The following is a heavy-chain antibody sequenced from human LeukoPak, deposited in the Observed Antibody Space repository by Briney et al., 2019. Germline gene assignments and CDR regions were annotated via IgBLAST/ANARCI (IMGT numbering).Heavy chain of an antibody. J-gene: IGHJ5*02. D-gene: IGHD2-15*01. Sequence: HTGGSLRLSCTASGFTFGDYAMSWVRRAPGKGLEWVGFIRSKAYGGTTEYAASVKGRFTISRDDSKSIAYLQMNSLKTEDTAVYYCTRENCSGGSCSSWFDPWGQGTLVTVSS. CDR3: TRENCSGGSCSSWFDP. CDR1: GFTFGDYA. CDR2: IRSKAYGGTT. V-gene: IGHV3-49*04.